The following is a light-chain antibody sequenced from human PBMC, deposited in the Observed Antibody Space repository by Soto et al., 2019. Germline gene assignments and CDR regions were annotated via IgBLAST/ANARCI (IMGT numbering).Light chain of an antibody. Sequence: DIQLTQSPSTLSASVGDRVTITCRASQSISSWLAWYQQKPGKAPKLLVYKASSLASGVPARFSGSGSGTEFTLTISTLQPDDFATYYCQQYEAYPLTFGGGTKVEI. CDR3: QQYEAYPLT. CDR1: QSISSW. J-gene: IGKJ4*01. V-gene: IGKV1-5*03. CDR2: KAS.